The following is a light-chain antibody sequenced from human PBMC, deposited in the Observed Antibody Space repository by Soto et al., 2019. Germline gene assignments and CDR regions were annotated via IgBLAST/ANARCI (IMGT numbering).Light chain of an antibody. Sequence: IQMTQSPSSLSASVGGRVTVTCRASQSISTYLNWYQQKPGKAPRLLIYEASSLQSGVPSRFSGSGSGTDCTLTISSLQPEDFATYYCQQSDSTPWTFGQGSKVEIK. CDR2: EAS. CDR1: QSISTY. CDR3: QQSDSTPWT. V-gene: IGKV1-39*01. J-gene: IGKJ1*01.